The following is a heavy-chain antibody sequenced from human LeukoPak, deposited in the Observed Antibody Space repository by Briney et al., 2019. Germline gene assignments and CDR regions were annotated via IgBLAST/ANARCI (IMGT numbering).Heavy chain of an antibody. CDR3: AKDGGYYDFWSGSHYYYYGMDV. CDR1: GFTFSSYD. J-gene: IGHJ6*02. V-gene: IGHV3-13*01. D-gene: IGHD3-3*01. CDR2: IGTAGDT. Sequence: GGSLRLSCAASGFTFSSYDMHWVRQATGKGLEWVSAIGTAGDTYYPGSVKGRFTISRENAKNSLYLQMNSLRAEDTAVYYCAKDGGYYDFWSGSHYYYYGMDVWGQGTTVTVSS.